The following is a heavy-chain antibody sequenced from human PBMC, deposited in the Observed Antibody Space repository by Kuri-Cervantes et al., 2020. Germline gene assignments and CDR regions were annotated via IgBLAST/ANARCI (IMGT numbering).Heavy chain of an antibody. CDR2: ISWNSGSI. J-gene: IGHJ6*02. D-gene: IGHD1-26*01. Sequence: GGSLRLSCAASGFTFSSYWMNWVRQAPGKGLEWVSGISWNSGSIGYADSVKGRFTISRDNAKNSLYLQMNRLRAEDTALYYCAKDIGPGSQRPLYYYYYGMDVWGQGTTVTVSS. V-gene: IGHV3-9*01. CDR3: AKDIGPGSQRPLYYYYYGMDV. CDR1: GFTFSSYW.